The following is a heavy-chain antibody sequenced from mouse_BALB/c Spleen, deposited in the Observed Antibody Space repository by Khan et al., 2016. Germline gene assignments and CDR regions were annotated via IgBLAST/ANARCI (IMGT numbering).Heavy chain of an antibody. Sequence: QVQLQQSGAELVRPGSSVKISCKASGYVFSDYWTNWVKQRSGQGLEWMGQISPRDGDTNYNGKFKVKARLTADKSSSTAYMQLSSLTSEDSAVYFCARVAYGNLDYWGQGTTLTVSS. CDR1: GYVFSDYW. CDR3: ARVAYGNLDY. D-gene: IGHD1-1*01. V-gene: IGHV1-80*01. J-gene: IGHJ2*01. CDR2: ISPRDGDT.